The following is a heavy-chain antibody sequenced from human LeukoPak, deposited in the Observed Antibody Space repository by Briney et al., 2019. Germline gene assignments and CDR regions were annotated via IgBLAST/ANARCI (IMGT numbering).Heavy chain of an antibody. CDR2: ISSSSSTM. J-gene: IGHJ4*02. D-gene: IGHD6-19*01. CDR3: ARRRGSAGGDFDY. Sequence: GGSLRLSCAASGFIFSSYSMNWVRQAPGKGLEWVSYISSSSSTMYYADSVKGRFTISRDNAKNSLYLQMNSLRAEDTAVYYCARRRGSAGGDFDYWGQGTLVTVSS. V-gene: IGHV3-48*01. CDR1: GFIFSSYS.